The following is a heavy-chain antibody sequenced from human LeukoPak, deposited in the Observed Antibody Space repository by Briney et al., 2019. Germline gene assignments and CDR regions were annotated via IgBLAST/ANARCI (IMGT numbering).Heavy chain of an antibody. V-gene: IGHV3-9*01. D-gene: IGHD4-17*01. CDR2: ISWNSGSI. CDR3: AKTPSLSTVTTGYFDY. CDR1: GFTFDDYA. Sequence: GGSLRFSCAASGFTFDDYAMHWVRQAPGKGLEWVSGISWNSGSIGYADSVKGRFTISRDNAKNSLYLQMNGLRAEDTALYYCAKTPSLSTVTTGYFDYWGQGTLVTVSS. J-gene: IGHJ4*02.